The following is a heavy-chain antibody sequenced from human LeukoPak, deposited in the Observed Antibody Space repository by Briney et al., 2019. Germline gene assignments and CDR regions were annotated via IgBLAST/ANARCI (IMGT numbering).Heavy chain of an antibody. CDR1: WFTLSTYS. D-gene: IGHD4-17*01. CDR2: ISTTTSAI. CDR3: ARAPYGERGGSDY. J-gene: IGHJ4*02. V-gene: IGHV3-48*01. Sequence: GALRLSCAAPWFTLSTYSMNWGRPAPGKGVGWVSYISTTTSAIYYADSVKGRFTVSRDNAKSSLYLQMNSLRADDTAVYYCARAPYGERGGSDYWGQGTLVTVSS.